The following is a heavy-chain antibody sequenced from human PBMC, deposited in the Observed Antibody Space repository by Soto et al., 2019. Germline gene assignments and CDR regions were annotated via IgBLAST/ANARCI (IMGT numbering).Heavy chain of an antibody. CDR1: GYSFTSYW. D-gene: IGHD3-22*01. V-gene: IGHV5-51*01. J-gene: IGHJ6*02. CDR2: IYPGDSDT. Sequence: PGESLKISCKGSGYSFTSYWIGWVRQMPGKGLEWMGIIYPGDSDTRYSPSFQGQVTISADKSIGTAYLQWSSLKASDTAMYYCARDRVDSSGYYYASEYYYYYGMDVWGQGTTVTVSS. CDR3: ARDRVDSSGYYYASEYYYYYGMDV.